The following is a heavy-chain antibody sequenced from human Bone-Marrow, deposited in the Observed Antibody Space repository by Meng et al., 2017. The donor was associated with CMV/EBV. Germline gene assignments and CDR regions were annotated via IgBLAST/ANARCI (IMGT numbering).Heavy chain of an antibody. Sequence: GESLKISCTASEFSINNYWMSWVRQAPGKGLEWVANIKEDGSEKYYVDSVKGRFTISRDNSKNTLYLQMNSLRAEDTAVYYCAKVALTWIQLWLKPGYYYGMDVWGQGTTVTVSS. V-gene: IGHV3-7*01. CDR3: AKVALTWIQLWLKPGYYYGMDV. J-gene: IGHJ6*02. CDR1: EFSINNYW. D-gene: IGHD5-18*01. CDR2: IKEDGSEK.